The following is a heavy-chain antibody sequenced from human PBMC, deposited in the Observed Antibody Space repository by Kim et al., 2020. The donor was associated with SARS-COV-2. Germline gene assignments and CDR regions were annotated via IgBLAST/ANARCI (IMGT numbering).Heavy chain of an antibody. Sequence: GGSLRLSCAASGFTFSSYAMHWVRQAPGKGLEWVAVISYDGSNKYYADSVKGRFTISRDNSKNTLYLQMNSLRAEDTAVYYCARDGGYCSSTSCYHQFDYWGQGTLVTVSS. D-gene: IGHD2-2*01. CDR3: ARDGGYCSSTSCYHQFDY. CDR2: ISYDGSNK. J-gene: IGHJ4*02. V-gene: IGHV3-30-3*01. CDR1: GFTFSSYA.